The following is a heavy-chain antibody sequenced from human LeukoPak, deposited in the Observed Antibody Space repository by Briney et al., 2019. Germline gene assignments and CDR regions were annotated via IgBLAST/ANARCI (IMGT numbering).Heavy chain of an antibody. J-gene: IGHJ4*02. CDR3: ARGVYGDDYFDY. D-gene: IGHD4-17*01. CDR1: GGSFSGYY. Sequence: SETLSLTCAVYGGSFSGYYWSWIRQPPGKGLEWIGEINHSGSTNYNPSLKSRVTISVDTSKNQFSLKLSSVTAADTAVYYCARGVYGDDYFDYWGQGTLVTVSS. CDR2: INHSGST. V-gene: IGHV4-34*01.